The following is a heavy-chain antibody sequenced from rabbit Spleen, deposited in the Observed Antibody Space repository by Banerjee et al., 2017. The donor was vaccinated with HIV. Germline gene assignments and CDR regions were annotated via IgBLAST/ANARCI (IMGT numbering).Heavy chain of an antibody. CDR2: ISTFGSA. CDR1: GFSLSSNE. J-gene: IGHJ6*01. CDR3: ARTGSSWSLNL. V-gene: IGHV1S29*01. D-gene: IGHD8-1*01. Sequence: QQQLKETGGGLVQPGGSLTLTCTASGFSLSSNELNWVRQAPGKGLEYIGWISTFGSAYYANWVNGRFTISSDNAQNTVGLQLNSLTAADTATYFCARTGSSWSLNLWSPGTLVTVS.